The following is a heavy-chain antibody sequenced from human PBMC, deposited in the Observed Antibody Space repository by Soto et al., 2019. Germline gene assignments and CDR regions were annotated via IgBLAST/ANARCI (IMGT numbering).Heavy chain of an antibody. Sequence: QVQLVQSGAEVKKPGSSVKVSCKASGGTFSSSAISWVRQAPGQGLAWIGGIIPIFGTANYAQNFQGRVTITADESTSIGYMEVSSLRSEDMAWYYCARDASGGLDYFQHWGKGTLVTVAS. D-gene: IGHD1-26*01. CDR2: IIPIFGTA. V-gene: IGHV1-69*12. CDR1: GGTFSSSA. J-gene: IGHJ1*01. CDR3: ARDASGGLDYFQH.